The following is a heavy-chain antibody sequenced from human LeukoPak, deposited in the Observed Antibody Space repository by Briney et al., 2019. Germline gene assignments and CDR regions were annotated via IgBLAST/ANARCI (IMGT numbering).Heavy chain of an antibody. CDR3: ARDPYDGNYYFDY. V-gene: IGHV1-2*02. CDR1: GYTFTYHH. J-gene: IGHJ4*02. D-gene: IGHD3-3*01. Sequence: ASVKVSCKTSGYTFTYHHVHWVRQAPGQGLEWMGWFNAKSADTKYAQRFQGRVTMTRDTSIGTDYLELTSLISDDTAIYYCARDPYDGNYYFDYWGQGTLVTVAS. CDR2: FNAKSADT.